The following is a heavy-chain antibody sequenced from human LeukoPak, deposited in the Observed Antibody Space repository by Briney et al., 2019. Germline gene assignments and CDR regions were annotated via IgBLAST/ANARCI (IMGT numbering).Heavy chain of an antibody. V-gene: IGHV3-23*01. CDR3: ARNQQLGGHSYYYYGMDV. J-gene: IGHJ6*02. CDR2: ISGGGVTT. D-gene: IGHD3-16*01. CDR1: GFTSIAYA. Sequence: GGSLRLSCVGSGFTSIAYALTWARQAPGKGLEWVSGISGGGVTTYYADSVKGRFTISRDNSKSTLYLQMNSLRADDTAIYYCARNQQLGGHSYYYYGMDVWGQGTTVTVSS.